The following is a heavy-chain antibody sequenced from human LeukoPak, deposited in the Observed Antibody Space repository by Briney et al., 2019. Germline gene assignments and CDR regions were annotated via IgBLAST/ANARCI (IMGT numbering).Heavy chain of an antibody. J-gene: IGHJ4*02. CDR3: AKLREWELPDLFDY. D-gene: IGHD1-26*01. V-gene: IGHV3-53*01. CDR1: GFIVSSIY. CDR2: LYSDGST. Sequence: PGGSLRLSCAASGFIVSSIYMVWVRQAPGKGLEWVSLLYSDGSTYYADSVKGRFIISRDNSKNTLYLEMNSLRAEDTAVYYCAKLREWELPDLFDYWGQGTLVTVSS.